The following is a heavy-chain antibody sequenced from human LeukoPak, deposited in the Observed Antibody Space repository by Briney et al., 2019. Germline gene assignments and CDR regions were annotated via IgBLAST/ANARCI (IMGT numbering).Heavy chain of an antibody. V-gene: IGHV3-23*01. CDR2: ISGSGGST. CDR1: GFTFSSYA. D-gene: IGHD3-22*01. J-gene: IGHJ4*02. CDR3: AKSGGGYYYDSSGPIFDY. Sequence: GGSLRLSCAASGFTFSSYAMSWVRQAPGKGLEWVSAISGSGGSTYYADSVKGRFTISRDNSKNTLYLQMNSLRAEDTAEYYCAKSGGGYYYDSSGPIFDYWGQGTLVTVSS.